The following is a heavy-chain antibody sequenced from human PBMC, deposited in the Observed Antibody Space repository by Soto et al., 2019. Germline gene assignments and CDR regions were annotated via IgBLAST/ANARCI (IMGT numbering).Heavy chain of an antibody. CDR2: INHSGST. CDR1: GGSFSGYY. CDR3: ARGGRYCSGGSCYALNY. V-gene: IGHV4-34*01. D-gene: IGHD2-15*01. J-gene: IGHJ4*02. Sequence: QVQLQQWGAGLLKPSETLSLTCAVYGGSFSGYYWRWIRQPPGKGLEWIGEINHSGSTNYNPSLKIRVTLSVDTSKNQVSLKLSSVTAADTAVYYCARGGRYCSGGSCYALNYWCQGTLVTVSS.